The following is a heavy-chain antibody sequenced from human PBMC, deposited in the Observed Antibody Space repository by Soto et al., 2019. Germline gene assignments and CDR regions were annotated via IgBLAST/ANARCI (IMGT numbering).Heavy chain of an antibody. V-gene: IGHV4-38-2*01. CDR3: ARVGPWVPYYYDSRPYTFENWFDP. J-gene: IGHJ5*02. CDR1: GYSISSGYY. D-gene: IGHD3-22*01. CDR2: IYHGWST. Sequence: SETLSLTCAVSGYSISSGYYWGWLRQPPGKGLEWVGSIYHGWSTYYNPSLNSRVTLSIDMTNNHVSLILNSVTAADTAVYYCARVGPWVPYYYDSRPYTFENWFDPWGQGTLVTVSS.